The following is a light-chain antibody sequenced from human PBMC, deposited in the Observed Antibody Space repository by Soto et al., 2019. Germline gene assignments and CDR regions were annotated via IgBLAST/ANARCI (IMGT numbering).Light chain of an antibody. CDR1: QNVRNNY. CDR2: DAS. V-gene: IGKV3-20*01. Sequence: EFVLTQSPGTLSLSPGERATLSCRASQNVRNNYLAWYQQKPGQAPRLLIYDASSRATGIPDRFSGGGSGTDFTLTISRLQPEYFAVYYCQQFSSYPLTFGGGTKVEIK. CDR3: QQFSSYPLT. J-gene: IGKJ4*01.